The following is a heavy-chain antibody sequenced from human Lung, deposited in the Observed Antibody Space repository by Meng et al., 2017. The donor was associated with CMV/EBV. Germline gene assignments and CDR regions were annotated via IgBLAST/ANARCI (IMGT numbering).Heavy chain of an antibody. Sequence: GGXXRLXCAASGFTFSSYAMSWVRQAPGKGLEWVSAISGSGGSTYYADSVKGRFTISRDNSKNTLYLQMNSLRAEDTAVYYCAKDLGGETDFWSGYLYYYYYYGMDVWGKGTXVTVSS. V-gene: IGHV3-23*01. CDR3: AKDLGGETDFWSGYLYYYYYYGMDV. CDR1: GFTFSSYA. CDR2: ISGSGGST. J-gene: IGHJ6*04. D-gene: IGHD3-3*01.